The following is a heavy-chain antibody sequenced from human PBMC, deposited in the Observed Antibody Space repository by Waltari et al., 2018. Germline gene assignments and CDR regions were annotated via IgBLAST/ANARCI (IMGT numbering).Heavy chain of an antibody. V-gene: IGHV1-69*01. D-gene: IGHD3-22*01. J-gene: IGHJ4*02. CDR1: GGTFSSYD. Sequence: QVQLVQSGAEVKKPGSSVKVSCKASGGTFSSYDISWVRKAAGQGLEWMGGIIPIFGTANYAQKFQGRVTITADESTSTAYMELSSLRSEDTAVYYCARGDPYYYDSSGYSGGGYWGQGTLVTVSS. CDR3: ARGDPYYYDSSGYSGGGY. CDR2: IIPIFGTA.